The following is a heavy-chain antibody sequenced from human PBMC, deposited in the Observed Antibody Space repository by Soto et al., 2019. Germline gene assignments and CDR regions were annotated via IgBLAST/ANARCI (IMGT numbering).Heavy chain of an antibody. CDR1: GFTFSSYG. J-gene: IGHJ4*02. Sequence: GGSLRLSCAASGFTFSSYGMNWVRQAPGKGLEWVAVISYDGTKKFYADSVKGRFTISRDNSKNTLYLQMNSLRAEDTGLYYCAKDYDSSGYYYGSPDYWGQGTLVTVS. V-gene: IGHV3-30*18. CDR2: ISYDGTKK. CDR3: AKDYDSSGYYYGSPDY. D-gene: IGHD3-22*01.